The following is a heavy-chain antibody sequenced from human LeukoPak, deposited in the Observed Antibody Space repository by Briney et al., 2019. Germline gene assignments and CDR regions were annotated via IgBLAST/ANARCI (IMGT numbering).Heavy chain of an antibody. D-gene: IGHD4-23*01. CDR1: GFTFSDYY. J-gene: IGHJ4*02. CDR3: ARVSKSYGGNSLIDY. CDR2: IYYNGST. Sequence: GSLRLSCAASGFTFSDYYMSWIRQAPGKGLEWIGYIYYNGSTNYNPSLKSRVTISVDTSKNQFSLKLSSVTAADTAVYYCARVSKSYGGNSLIDYWGQGTLVTVSS. V-gene: IGHV4-59*01.